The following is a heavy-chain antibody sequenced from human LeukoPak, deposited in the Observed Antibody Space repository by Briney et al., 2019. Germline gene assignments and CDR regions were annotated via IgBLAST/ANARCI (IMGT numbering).Heavy chain of an antibody. Sequence: PGGSLRLSCAASGFTFSNYGMHWVRQAPGRGLEWVAFIRYDGSNKYYADSVKGRFTISRDNSKNTLYLQMNSLRTEDTAVYYCAKDDYVWGSYRSMVDYWGQGTLVTVSS. J-gene: IGHJ4*02. V-gene: IGHV3-30*02. CDR3: AKDDYVWGSYRSMVDY. CDR1: GFTFSNYG. CDR2: IRYDGSNK. D-gene: IGHD3-16*02.